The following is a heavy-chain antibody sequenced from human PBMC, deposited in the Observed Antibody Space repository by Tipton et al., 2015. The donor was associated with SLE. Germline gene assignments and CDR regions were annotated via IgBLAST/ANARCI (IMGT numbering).Heavy chain of an antibody. J-gene: IGHJ3*02. D-gene: IGHD2-15*01. V-gene: IGHV4-59*01. Sequence: TLSLTCTVSGGSINSYYWSWIRQPPGKGLEWIGYIYYSGSTNYNPSLKSRVTISVDTSKNQFSLKLSSVTAADTAVYYCARAGGAFDIWGQGTMVTVSS. CDR1: GGSINSYY. CDR3: ARAGGAFDI. CDR2: IYYSGST.